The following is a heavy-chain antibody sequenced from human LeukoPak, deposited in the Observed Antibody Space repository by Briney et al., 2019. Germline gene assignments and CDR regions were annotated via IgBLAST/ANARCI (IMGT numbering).Heavy chain of an antibody. CDR2: IYYSGSI. CDR1: GGSISSGDYY. V-gene: IGHV4-30-4*08. D-gene: IGHD6-13*01. Sequence: PSQTLSLTCTVSGGSISSGDYYWSWIRQPPGKGLEWIGYIYYSGSIYYNPSLKSRVTISVDTSKNQFSLKLSSVTAADTAVYYCARAGINNWFDPWGQGTLVTVSS. CDR3: ARAGINNWFDP. J-gene: IGHJ5*02.